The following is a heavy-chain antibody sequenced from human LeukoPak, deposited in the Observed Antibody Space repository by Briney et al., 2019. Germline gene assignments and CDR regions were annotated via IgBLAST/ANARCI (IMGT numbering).Heavy chain of an antibody. CDR2: IYYSGST. Sequence: SQTLSLTCIVSGGSISSGGYYWSWIRQHPGKGLEWIGYIYYSGSTYYNPSLKSRVTISVDRSKNQFSLKLSSVTAADTAVYYCARGYYDILTGQEAFDIWGQGTMVTVSS. V-gene: IGHV4-31*03. D-gene: IGHD3-9*01. CDR1: GGSISSGGYY. CDR3: ARGYYDILTGQEAFDI. J-gene: IGHJ3*02.